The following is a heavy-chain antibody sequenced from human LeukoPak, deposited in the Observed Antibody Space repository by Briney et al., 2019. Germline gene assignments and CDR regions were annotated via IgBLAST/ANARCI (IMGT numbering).Heavy chain of an antibody. CDR2: ISWNSGSI. V-gene: IGHV3-9*03. J-gene: IGHJ4*02. Sequence: PGGSLRLSCAASGFTFDDYAMHWVRQAPGKGLEWVSGISWNSGSIGYADSVKGRFTISRDNAKNSLYLQMNSLRAEDMALYYCAKASLRGYFDYWGQGTLVTVSS. CDR1: GFTFDDYA. CDR3: AKASLRGYFDY.